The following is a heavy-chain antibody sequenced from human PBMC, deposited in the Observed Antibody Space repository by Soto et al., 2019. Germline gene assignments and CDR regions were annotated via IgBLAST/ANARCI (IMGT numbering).Heavy chain of an antibody. V-gene: IGHV3-23*01. CDR2: INGGQGTT. Sequence: EVQMLESGGHLVQPGGSLRLSCAASGFTITTYTMNWVRQAPGKGLARVSAINGGQGTTYYAGSVNGRFTISRDNSNNMVFLQKNSLRAEDTAVYYCAKDRYHYGIWTFYHWGQGTPVTVSS. D-gene: IGHD3-10*01. CDR3: AKDRYHYGIWTFYH. CDR1: GFTITTYT. J-gene: IGHJ4*02.